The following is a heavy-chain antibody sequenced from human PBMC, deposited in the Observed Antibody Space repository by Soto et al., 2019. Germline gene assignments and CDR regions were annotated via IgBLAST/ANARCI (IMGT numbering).Heavy chain of an antibody. Sequence: GGSLRLSCAASGFTFSSYAMSWVRQAPGKGLEWVSAISGSGGSAYYADSVKGRFTISRDNSKNTLYLQMNSLRAEDTAVYYCAKDPSYYDFWSGYYDYWGQGTLVTVSS. CDR3: AKDPSYYDFWSGYYDY. D-gene: IGHD3-3*01. J-gene: IGHJ4*02. CDR2: ISGSGGSA. CDR1: GFTFSSYA. V-gene: IGHV3-23*01.